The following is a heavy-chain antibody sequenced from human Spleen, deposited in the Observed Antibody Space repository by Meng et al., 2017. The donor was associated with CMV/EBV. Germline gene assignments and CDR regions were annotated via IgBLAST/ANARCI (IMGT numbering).Heavy chain of an antibody. CDR2: TYYRSKWYN. V-gene: IGHV6-1*01. J-gene: IGHJ5*02. D-gene: IGHD5-12*01. Sequence: DSVSSDSAAWDWIRQSPSGGLEWLRRTYYRSKWYNDYAVSVKSRITINPDTSKNQFSLQLNSVTPEDTAVYYCARDRGYSGYDLFDPWGQGTLVTVSS. CDR3: ARDRGYSGYDLFDP. CDR1: DSVSSDSAA.